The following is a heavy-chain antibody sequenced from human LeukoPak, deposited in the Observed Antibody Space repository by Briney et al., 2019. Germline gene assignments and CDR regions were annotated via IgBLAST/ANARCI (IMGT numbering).Heavy chain of an antibody. CDR1: GYTFTGYY. Sequence: ASVKVSCKASGYTFTGYYMHWVRQAPGQGLEWMGWINPNSGGTNYAQKFQGRVTMTRDTSISTAYMELSRLRSDDTAVYYCARDPADIVAVPAAITPDFDYWGQGTLVTVSS. D-gene: IGHD2-2*02. CDR3: ARDPADIVAVPAAITPDFDY. CDR2: INPNSGGT. J-gene: IGHJ4*02. V-gene: IGHV1-2*02.